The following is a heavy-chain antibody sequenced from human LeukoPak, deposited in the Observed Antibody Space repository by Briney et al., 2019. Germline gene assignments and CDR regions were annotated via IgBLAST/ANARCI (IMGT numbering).Heavy chain of an antibody. CDR2: ISSSSSTI. V-gene: IGHV3-48*01. CDR1: GFTFSSYS. J-gene: IGHJ4*02. D-gene: IGHD6-19*01. CDR3: ARDRLAVAGTSFDS. Sequence: GGSLRLSCAASGFTFSSYSMNWVRQAPGKGLEWVSNISSSSSTIYYTDSVKGRFTISRDNAKNSLYLQMNSLRAEDTAVYYCARDRLAVAGTSFDSWGQGTLVTVSS.